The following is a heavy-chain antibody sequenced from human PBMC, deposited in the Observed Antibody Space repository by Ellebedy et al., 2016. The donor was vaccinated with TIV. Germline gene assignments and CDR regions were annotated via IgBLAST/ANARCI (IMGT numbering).Heavy chain of an antibody. Sequence: GESLKISXAASGFTFSSYWMHWVRQAPGKGLVWVSRINSDGSSTSYADSVKGRFTISRDNAKNTLYLQMNSLRAEDTAVYYCAKDYYYDSSGYYYYWGQGTLVTVSS. J-gene: IGHJ4*02. CDR2: INSDGSST. D-gene: IGHD3-22*01. CDR3: AKDYYYDSSGYYYY. CDR1: GFTFSSYW. V-gene: IGHV3-74*01.